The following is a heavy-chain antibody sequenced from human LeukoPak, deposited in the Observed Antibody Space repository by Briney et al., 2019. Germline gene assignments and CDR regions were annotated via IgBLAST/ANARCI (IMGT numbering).Heavy chain of an antibody. CDR3: ATISPITNGDPLLYYYYYMDV. CDR1: GYTLTELS. CDR2: FNPEDGET. J-gene: IGHJ6*03. Sequence: ASVKVSCKVSGYTLTELSMHWVRQAPGKGLELMGVFNPEDGETIYAQKVHGRVTMTEDTSTDTAYMEISSLRSEDTAVYYCATISPITNGDPLLYYYYYMDVWGKGTTVTVSS. D-gene: IGHD4-17*01. V-gene: IGHV1-24*01.